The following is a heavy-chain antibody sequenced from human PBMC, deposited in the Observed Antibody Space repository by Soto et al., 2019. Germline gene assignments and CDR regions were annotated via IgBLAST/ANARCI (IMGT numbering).Heavy chain of an antibody. Sequence: GGSLRLYCAVSKFSVSTYRMHWVRQAPGKGLEWVAVISRDGGTKYYADSVKGRITISRDNSRNTLFLEMNSLRGDDMAVYYCTGEVASGYWGQGTLVTVSS. V-gene: IGHV3-30*03. D-gene: IGHD2-8*02. CDR3: TGEVASGY. CDR2: ISRDGGTK. J-gene: IGHJ4*02. CDR1: KFSVSTYR.